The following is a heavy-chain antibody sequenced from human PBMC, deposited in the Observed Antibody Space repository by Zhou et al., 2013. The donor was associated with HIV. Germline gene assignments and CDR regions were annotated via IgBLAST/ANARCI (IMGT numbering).Heavy chain of an antibody. J-gene: IGHJ2*01. CDR3: ARVPASSWGQLPYWYFDL. Sequence: QVQLVQSGAEVKKPGASVRVSCRASGYTFTSNYMHWMRQAPGQGLEWMGWNNPENGGTNYAQRFEGRVTMTRDTSISVAYMELNNLRSDDTAIYYCARVPASSWGQLPYWYFDLWGRGTLVTVSS. CDR1: GYTFTSNY. CDR2: NNPENGGT. V-gene: IGHV1-2*02. D-gene: IGHD6-13*01.